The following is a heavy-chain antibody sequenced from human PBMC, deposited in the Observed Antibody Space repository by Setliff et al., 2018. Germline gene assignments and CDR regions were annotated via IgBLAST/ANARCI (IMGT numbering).Heavy chain of an antibody. D-gene: IGHD3-9*01. V-gene: IGHV4-59*08. Sequence: PSETLSLTCSVSGDSIFDNYWSWIRQSPGRGLEWIAYISYTGSTNYNPSLKSRVTISRDKSPNQFSLMLRSVTAADTALYYCARGYYNGRGYYYLPCSFDSWGRGIVVTVSS. CDR2: ISYTGST. CDR1: GDSIFDNY. CDR3: ARGYYNGRGYYYLPCSFDS. J-gene: IGHJ4*02.